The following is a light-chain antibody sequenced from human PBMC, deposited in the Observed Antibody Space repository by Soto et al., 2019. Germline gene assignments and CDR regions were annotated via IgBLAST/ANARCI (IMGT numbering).Light chain of an antibody. Sequence: QLVLTQPPSVSGAPGQRVTISCTGSSSNIGARYDVHWYQQLPGTAPKLLIYGNSNRPSGVPDRFSGSKSGTSASLAITGLQAEDEADYYCQFYDTSLSARVVFGGGTKLTVL. V-gene: IGLV1-40*01. CDR3: QFYDTSLSARVV. CDR1: SSNIGARYD. J-gene: IGLJ2*01. CDR2: GNS.